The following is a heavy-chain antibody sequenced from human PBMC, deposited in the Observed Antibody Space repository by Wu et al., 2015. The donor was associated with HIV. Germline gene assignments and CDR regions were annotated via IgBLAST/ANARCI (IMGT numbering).Heavy chain of an antibody. CDR3: AGRRPEWRHFDR. CDR2: ISPISETP. CDR1: GGTFTSYA. J-gene: IGHJ4*02. V-gene: IGHV1-69*05. Sequence: QVHLVQSGAEVKKPGSSVKVSCQASGGTFTSYAFSWVRQAPGQGFEWMGGISPISETPDYAQKFQGRVTIATDKSTSTVYMEFSSLRSEDTAMYYCAGRRPEWRHFDRWGQGTLVTVSS. D-gene: IGHD1-26*01.